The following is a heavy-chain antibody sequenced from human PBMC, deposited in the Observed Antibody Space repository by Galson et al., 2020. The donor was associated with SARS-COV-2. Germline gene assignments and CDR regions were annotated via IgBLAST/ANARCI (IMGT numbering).Heavy chain of an antibody. CDR3: ARVGIKYSSSRGLFDY. CDR1: GYTFTSYY. V-gene: IGHV1-46*01. Sequence: ASVKVSCKASGYTFTSYYMHWVRQAPGQGLEWMGIINPSGGSTSYAQKFQGRVTMTRDTSTSTVYMELSSLRSEDTAVYYCARVGIKYSSSRGLFDYWGQGTLVTVSS. CDR2: INPSGGST. J-gene: IGHJ4*02. D-gene: IGHD6-6*01.